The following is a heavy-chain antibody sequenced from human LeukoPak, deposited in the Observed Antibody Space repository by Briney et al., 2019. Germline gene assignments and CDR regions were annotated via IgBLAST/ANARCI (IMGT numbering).Heavy chain of an antibody. J-gene: IGHJ4*02. V-gene: IGHV3-30-3*01. Sequence: GGSLRLSCAASGFTFSSYAMHWVRQAPGKGLEWVAVISYDGSNKYYADSVKGRFTISRDNSKNTPYLQMNSLRAEDTAVYYCAGAHVGSSSLPASFDYWGQGTLVTVSS. CDR1: GFTFSSYA. CDR3: AGAHVGSSSLPASFDY. D-gene: IGHD6-13*01. CDR2: ISYDGSNK.